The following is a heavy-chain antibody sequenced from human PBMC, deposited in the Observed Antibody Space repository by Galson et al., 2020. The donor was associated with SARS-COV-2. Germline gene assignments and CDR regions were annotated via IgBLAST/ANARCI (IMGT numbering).Heavy chain of an antibody. CDR2: ISYDGSNK. CDR1: GFTFSSYG. J-gene: IGHJ6*02. CDR3: AKEVGFDSSGHHSGGVHYSEGVYCYFCGLDV. Sequence: PGGSLRLSCAASGFTFSSYGMHWVRQAPGKGLEWVAVISYDGSNKYYADSVKGRFTISRDNSENTLYVQMNSLRAEDTAVYYCAKEVGFDSSGHHSGGVHYSEGVYCYFCGLDVWGQGTTVTVSS. V-gene: IGHV3-30*18. D-gene: IGHD3-22*01.